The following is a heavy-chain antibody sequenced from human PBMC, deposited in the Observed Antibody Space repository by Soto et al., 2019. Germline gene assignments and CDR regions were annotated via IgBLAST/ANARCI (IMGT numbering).Heavy chain of an antibody. D-gene: IGHD1-26*01. CDR1: GGTFSSYS. CDR3: ARDGGRHSGGIDY. V-gene: IGHV1-69*01. CDR2: IIPIFGTA. J-gene: IGHJ4*02. Sequence: QVQLVQSGAEVKKPGSSVKVSCKASGGTFSSYSINWVRQAPGQGLEWMGEIIPIFGTANYAQTFQGRVTITADEYTSTAYMELSSLRSEDTAVYYCARDGGRHSGGIDYWCQGTLVTVSS.